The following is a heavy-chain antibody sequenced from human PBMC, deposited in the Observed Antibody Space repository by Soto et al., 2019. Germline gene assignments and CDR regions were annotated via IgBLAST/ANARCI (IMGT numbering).Heavy chain of an antibody. J-gene: IGHJ6*02. D-gene: IGHD3-22*01. Sequence: GSLRLSCAASGFTFSSFWMHWVRQAPGKGLEWIGEINHSGSTNYNPSLKSRVTISVDTSKNQFSLKLSSVTAADTAVYYCARVRSHYYDSSGYPDYGMDVWGQGTTVTVSS. CDR3: ARVRSHYYDSSGYPDYGMDV. V-gene: IGHV4-34*01. CDR2: INHSGST. CDR1: GFTFSSFW.